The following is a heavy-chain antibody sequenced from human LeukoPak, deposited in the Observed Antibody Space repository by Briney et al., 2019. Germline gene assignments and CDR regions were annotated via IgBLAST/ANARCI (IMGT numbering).Heavy chain of an antibody. CDR3: AREGFPPKISDWSGLGPYYYYGMDV. D-gene: IGHD3-3*01. V-gene: IGHV1-46*01. CDR1: GYTFTSYY. J-gene: IGHJ6*02. CDR2: INPSGGST. Sequence: ASVKVSCKASGYTFTSYYTHWVRQAPGQGLEWMGIINPSGGSTSYTQKFQGRVTMTRDTSTSTVYMELSSLRSEDTAVYYCAREGFPPKISDWSGLGPYYYYGMDVWGQGTTVTVSS.